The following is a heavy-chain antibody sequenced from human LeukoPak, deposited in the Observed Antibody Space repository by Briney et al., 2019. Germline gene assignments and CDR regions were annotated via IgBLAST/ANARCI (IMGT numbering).Heavy chain of an antibody. V-gene: IGHV5-51*01. CDR3: ARVGLSTYHFDY. CDR2: IYPGDSDP. D-gene: IGHD3-3*02. CDR1: GYSFSTYW. J-gene: IGHJ4*02. Sequence: VESLKISCKGSGYSFSTYWIGWVRQMPGKGLEWMGIIYPGDSDPRYSPSFQGQVTIAVDKSISTAYLQWSSLKASDTAMYYCARVGLSTYHFDYWGQGTLVTVSS.